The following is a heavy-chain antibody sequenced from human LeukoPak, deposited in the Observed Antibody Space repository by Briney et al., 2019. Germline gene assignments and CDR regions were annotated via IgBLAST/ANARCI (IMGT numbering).Heavy chain of an antibody. CDR3: ARDRLPLPDYYYYGMGV. Sequence: SETLSLTRTVSGGSISSYYWSWIRQPPGKGPEWIGYIYYSGSTNYNPSLKSRVTISVDTSKNQFSLKLSSVTAADTAVYYCARDRLPLPDYYYYGMGVWGQGTTVTVSS. CDR2: IYYSGST. V-gene: IGHV4-59*01. CDR1: GGSISSYY. J-gene: IGHJ6*02.